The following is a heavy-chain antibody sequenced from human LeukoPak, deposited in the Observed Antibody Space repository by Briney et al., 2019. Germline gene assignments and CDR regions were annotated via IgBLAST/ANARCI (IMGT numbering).Heavy chain of an antibody. J-gene: IGHJ4*02. Sequence: AGSLRLSCAGSGFIFSDFYINWIRQSPGKGLEWLAYLSPDGSYTTYGDSVKGRFVISRDNAKNSVSLQINSLRVEDTALYFCASDQVSGVFDYWGQGARVTVS. CDR2: LSPDGSYT. CDR1: GFIFSDFY. D-gene: IGHD5/OR15-5a*01. CDR3: ASDQVSGVFDY. V-gene: IGHV3-11*05.